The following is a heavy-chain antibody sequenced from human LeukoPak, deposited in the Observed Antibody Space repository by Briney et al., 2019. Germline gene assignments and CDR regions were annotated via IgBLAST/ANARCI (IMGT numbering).Heavy chain of an antibody. Sequence: ASVKVSCKASGYTLTDHYIHWVRLAPRRGLEWMGWMNPHSADTNYAQKFQGRFSMTRDTSISTAYMELRSLKSDDTAVYFCARDRSFYDILTGFYLHDAYDIWGQGTMVTVSS. V-gene: IGHV1-2*02. D-gene: IGHD3-9*01. CDR2: MNPHSADT. J-gene: IGHJ3*02. CDR3: ARDRSFYDILTGFYLHDAYDI. CDR1: GYTLTDHY.